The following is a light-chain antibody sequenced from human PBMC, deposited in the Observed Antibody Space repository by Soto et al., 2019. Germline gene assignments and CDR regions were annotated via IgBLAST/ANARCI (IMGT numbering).Light chain of an antibody. J-gene: IGLJ3*02. CDR3: CSDAGGRAGGGV. CDR2: EVS. CDR1: SSDVGSYNL. Sequence: QSALTQPASVSGSPGQSITISCTGTSSDVGSYNLVSWYQQHPGKAPKLMIYEVSKRPSGVSNRFSGSKSGNTASLTGSGLQGEGGADYFCCSDAGGRAGGGVFGGGTKVTVL. V-gene: IGLV2-23*02.